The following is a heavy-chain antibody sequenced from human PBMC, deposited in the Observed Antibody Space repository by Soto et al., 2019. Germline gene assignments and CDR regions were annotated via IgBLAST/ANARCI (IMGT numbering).Heavy chain of an antibody. J-gene: IGHJ4*02. Sequence: QVQLVQSGAEVKKPGASVKVSCKASGYTFTSYGISWVRQAPGQGLEWMGWISAYNGNTNYAQKLQGRVTMTTDTXXSTAYMELRSLTSDDTAVYYCAMSMTTVTPHPADYWGQGTLVTVSS. V-gene: IGHV1-18*01. CDR2: ISAYNGNT. D-gene: IGHD4-17*01. CDR1: GYTFTSYG. CDR3: AMSMTTVTPHPADY.